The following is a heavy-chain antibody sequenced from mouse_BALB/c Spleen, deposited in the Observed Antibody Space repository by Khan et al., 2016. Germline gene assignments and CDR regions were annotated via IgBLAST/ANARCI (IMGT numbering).Heavy chain of an antibody. V-gene: IGHV9-3-1*01. J-gene: IGHJ1*01. Sequence: QIQLVQSGPELKKPGETVKISCKASGYTFTNYGMNWVKQAPGKGLKWMGWMNTYTGEPTYADDFKGRFAFSLKTSARTAYLQINNLKQEDTATNYWARDYDDDGGAYFGVWGAGTTVTVSS. CDR2: MNTYTGEP. CDR1: GYTFTNYG. CDR3: ARDYDDDGGAYFGV. D-gene: IGHD2-4*01.